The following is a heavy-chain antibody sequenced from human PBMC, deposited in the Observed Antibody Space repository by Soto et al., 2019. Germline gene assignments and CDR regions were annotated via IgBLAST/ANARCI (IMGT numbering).Heavy chain of an antibody. CDR1: GGTFSSYT. D-gene: IGHD3-3*01. V-gene: IGHV1-69*02. Sequence: QVQLVQSGAEVKKPGSSVKVSCKASGGTFSSYTISWVRQAPGQGLEWMGRIIPILGIANYAQKFQGRVTITADKSTSTAYRERRSLISEGRDVYYCGRGACITVVTDGYFDLWGRGTLDTV. CDR3: GRGACITVVTDGYFDL. J-gene: IGHJ2*01. CDR2: IIPILGIA.